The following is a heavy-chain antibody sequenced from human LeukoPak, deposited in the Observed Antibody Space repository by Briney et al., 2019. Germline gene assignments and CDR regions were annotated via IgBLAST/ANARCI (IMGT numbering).Heavy chain of an antibody. V-gene: IGHV4-39*01. D-gene: IGHD3-10*01. CDR1: GGSISSSSYY. CDR2: VYYSGGT. CDR3: ASVRRGFGESSKYYSYYYMDV. J-gene: IGHJ6*03. Sequence: SETLSLTCTVSGGSISSSSYYWGWIRQPPGKGLDWIGNVYYSGGTYYNPSLKSRVTISVDTSKNQFSLKLSAVTAADTAVYFCASVRRGFGESSKYYSYYYMDVWGNGTTVTISS.